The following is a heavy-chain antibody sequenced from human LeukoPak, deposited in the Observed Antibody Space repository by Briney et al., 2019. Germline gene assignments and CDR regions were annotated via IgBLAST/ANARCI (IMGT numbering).Heavy chain of an antibody. Sequence: SETLSLTCAVSGGSISSGAYSWSWIRQPPGKGLEWIGYIYHSGSTYYNPSLKSRVTISVDRSKNQFSLKLSSVTAADTAVYYCARGPSHCSGGSCYLFDYWGQGTLVTVSS. D-gene: IGHD2-15*01. CDR1: GGSISSGAYS. CDR2: IYHSGST. CDR3: ARGPSHCSGGSCYLFDY. J-gene: IGHJ4*02. V-gene: IGHV4-30-2*01.